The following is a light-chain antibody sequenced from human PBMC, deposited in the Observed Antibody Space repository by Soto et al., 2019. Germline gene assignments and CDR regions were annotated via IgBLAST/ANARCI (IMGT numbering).Light chain of an antibody. V-gene: IGLV2-14*03. CDR3: CSYSGSKTIVV. J-gene: IGLJ2*01. Sequence: QSALTQPASVSGSPRQSITISCTGTSSDVGGYNFVSWYQQHPGKAPRLMILDVNNRPSGVSTRFSGSKSGNTASLTISGLQAEYEADYYCCSYSGSKTIVVFGGGTQLTVL. CDR1: SSDVGGYNF. CDR2: DVN.